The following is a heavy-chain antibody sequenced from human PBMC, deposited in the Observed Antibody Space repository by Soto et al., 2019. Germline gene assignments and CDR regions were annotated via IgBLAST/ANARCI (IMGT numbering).Heavy chain of an antibody. J-gene: IGHJ4*02. V-gene: IGHV4-39*01. CDR2: YYYRGST. D-gene: IGHD3-3*01. Sequence: QLQLQESGPGLVKPSETLSLTCTVSGGSISSRSHYWGWIRQSPGKHLEWIGSYYYRGSTHYNPSLKTRVTISVDTSKHQVFLNVFSVTAADTAVYYWATADGFGVVTPFFEYWGEGILVTVSS. CDR1: GGSISSRSHY. CDR3: ATADGFGVVTPFFEY.